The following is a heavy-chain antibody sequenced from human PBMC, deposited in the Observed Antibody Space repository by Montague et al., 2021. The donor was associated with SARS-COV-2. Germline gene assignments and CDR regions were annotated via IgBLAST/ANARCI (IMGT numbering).Heavy chain of an antibody. CDR3: AGTLRFLELNFDY. J-gene: IGHJ4*02. D-gene: IGHD3-3*01. CDR2: ISYDGNHK. V-gene: IGHV3-30-3*01. Sequence: SLRLSCAASRFTFTTYAMHWVRQASGKGLEWVAVISYDGNHKYYADSVKGRFTISRDNSKNTLSLQMNSLRTEDTALYYCAGTLRFLELNFDYWGQGTLVTVSS. CDR1: RFTFTTYA.